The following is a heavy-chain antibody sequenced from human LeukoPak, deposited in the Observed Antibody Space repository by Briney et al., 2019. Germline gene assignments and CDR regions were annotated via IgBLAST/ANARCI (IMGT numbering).Heavy chain of an antibody. V-gene: IGHV4-39*01. CDR3: ARVSGHFYFYYYMDV. Sequence: SETLSLTCTVSGDSISSNSYYWGWIRQPPGKGLVWIGSIYYSGSTYYNPSLKSRVTISVDTSKNQFSLRLSSVTAADTAVYYCARVSGHFYFYYYMDVWGKGTTVTISS. CDR1: GDSISSNSYY. CDR2: IYYSGST. J-gene: IGHJ6*03.